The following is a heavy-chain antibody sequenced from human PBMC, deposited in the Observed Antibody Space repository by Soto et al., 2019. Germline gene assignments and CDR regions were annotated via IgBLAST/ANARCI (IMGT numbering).Heavy chain of an antibody. CDR1: VFIFVNYA. CDR3: ARWSYLDY. J-gene: IGHJ4*02. CDR2: ISGSDGKT. D-gene: IGHD3-3*01. Sequence: GWSLRLSCAPSVFIFVNYAMSWVRQARGKGLEWVSTISGSDGKTFYADSVKGRFSISRDTSQNTLYLQMNSLRADDTAIYYCARWSYLDYWGQGTRVTVSS. V-gene: IGHV3-23*01.